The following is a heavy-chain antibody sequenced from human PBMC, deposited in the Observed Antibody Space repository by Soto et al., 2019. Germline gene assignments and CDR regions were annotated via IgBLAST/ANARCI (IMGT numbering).Heavy chain of an antibody. Sequence: QVQLVQSGAEVKKPGSSVKVSCKASGGTFSSYAISWVRQAPGQGLEWMGGIIPIFGTANYAQKFQGRVTITADKSTSTADMELSSLRSEDTAVYYCARDKGAKEPTTYGMDVWGQGTTVTVSS. CDR3: ARDKGAKEPTTYGMDV. J-gene: IGHJ6*02. CDR1: GGTFSSYA. D-gene: IGHD1-1*01. CDR2: IIPIFGTA. V-gene: IGHV1-69*06.